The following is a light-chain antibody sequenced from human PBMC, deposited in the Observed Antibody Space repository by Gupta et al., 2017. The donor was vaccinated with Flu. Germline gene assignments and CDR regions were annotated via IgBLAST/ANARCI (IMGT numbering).Light chain of an antibody. J-gene: IGKJ1*01. CDR1: QSVLHIHGEHY. CDR2: VAS. CDR3: QQALQTPNT. Sequence: ETVMTLSTLSLSVTPGEAASNSCRPSQSVLHIHGEHYLDWYLQKPGQPPKLLVYVASSRDTGVPDRFSGSGSGTNFTLKISRVEAEDVGIYYCQQALQTPNTFGQGTKVEIK. V-gene: IGKV2-28*01.